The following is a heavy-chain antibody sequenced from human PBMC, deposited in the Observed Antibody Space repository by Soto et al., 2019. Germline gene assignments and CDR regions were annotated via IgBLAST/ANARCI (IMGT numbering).Heavy chain of an antibody. V-gene: IGHV4-30-4*08. J-gene: IGHJ4*02. CDR3: AWGGAGWPGHFDS. Sequence: SETLSLTCSVSGGSISGDYYWSWIRQSPEKGLEWIGYIYYSGSSYSNPALQSRLSMSLDTSKNQFSLKLRSVTAADTAVYYGAWGGAGWPGHFDSWGEGALVTVCS. CDR2: IYYSGSS. D-gene: IGHD3-16*01. CDR1: GGSISGDYY.